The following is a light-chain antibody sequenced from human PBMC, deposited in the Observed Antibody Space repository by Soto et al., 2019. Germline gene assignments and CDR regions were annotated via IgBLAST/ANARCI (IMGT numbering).Light chain of an antibody. V-gene: IGKV3-15*01. Sequence: EIVITHSPATLSGSPWEGATLSCRASHGIGNTLAWYPQKPGQTPRLLIYAASIRATGVPARFSGSGSGTDFTLTTNSLQSEDFSVYYCHHYGDWPLTVGGGTKMHIK. CDR2: AAS. J-gene: IGKJ4*01. CDR3: HHYGDWPLT. CDR1: HGIGNT.